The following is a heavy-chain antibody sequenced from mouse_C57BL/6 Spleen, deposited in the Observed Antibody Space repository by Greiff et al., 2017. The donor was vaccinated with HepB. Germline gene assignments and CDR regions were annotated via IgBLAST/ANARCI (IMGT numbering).Heavy chain of an antibody. Sequence: QVHVKQSGTELVKPGASVKLSCKASGYTFTSYWMHWVKQRPGQGLEWIGNINPSNGGTNYNEKFKSKATLTVDKSSSTAYMQLSSLTSEDSAVYYCAREGTGTWFAYWGQGTLVTVSA. CDR1: GYTFTSYW. CDR3: AREGTGTWFAY. V-gene: IGHV1-53*01. D-gene: IGHD4-1*01. CDR2: INPSNGGT. J-gene: IGHJ3*01.